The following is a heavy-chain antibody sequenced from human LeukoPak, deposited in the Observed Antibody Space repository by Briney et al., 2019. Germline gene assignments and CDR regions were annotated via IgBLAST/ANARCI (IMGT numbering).Heavy chain of an antibody. Sequence: PGESLRLSCTASGYTFSDYSMIWVRQAPGKGLEWVSSISSTNSFIHSADSLKGRFTVSRDNAKNSLYLQMNSLRAEDTGIYYCAREGDGGYGWHAFDIWGQGTMVTVSS. CDR1: GYTFSDYS. D-gene: IGHD5-12*01. J-gene: IGHJ3*02. CDR3: AREGDGGYGWHAFDI. V-gene: IGHV3-21*01. CDR2: ISSTNSFI.